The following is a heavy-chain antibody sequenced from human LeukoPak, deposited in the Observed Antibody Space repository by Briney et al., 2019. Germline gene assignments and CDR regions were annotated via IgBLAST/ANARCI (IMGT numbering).Heavy chain of an antibody. CDR1: GFTFSSYS. Sequence: GGSLRLSCAASGFTFSSYSMNWVRQAPGKGLEWVSSISSSSSYIYYADSVKGRFTISRDNAKNSLYLQLNSLRAEDTAVYYCARDRCSGGSCYSGLFDYWGQGTLVTVSS. V-gene: IGHV3-21*01. CDR2: ISSSSSYI. D-gene: IGHD2-15*01. J-gene: IGHJ4*02. CDR3: ARDRCSGGSCYSGLFDY.